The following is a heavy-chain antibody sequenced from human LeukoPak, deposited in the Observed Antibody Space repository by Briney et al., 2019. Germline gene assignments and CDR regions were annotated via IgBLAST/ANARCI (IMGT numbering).Heavy chain of an antibody. Sequence: GASVEVSCKASGYTFTSFGVSWVRQKPGQGLEWMGWISAKNGKTNYAQNFQDRVTMTTDTSTSTAYMELRGLRSDDTAVYYCARGVFRFVELFPHSGTTHNSYYMDVWGRGTTVTVSS. CDR2: ISAKNGKT. V-gene: IGHV1-18*01. CDR3: ARGVFRFVELFPHSGTTHNSYYMDV. CDR1: GYTFTSFG. D-gene: IGHD3-3*01. J-gene: IGHJ6*03.